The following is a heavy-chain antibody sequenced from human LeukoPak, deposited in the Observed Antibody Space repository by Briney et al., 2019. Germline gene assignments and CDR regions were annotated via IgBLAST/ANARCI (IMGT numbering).Heavy chain of an antibody. Sequence: SETLSLTCSVSGGSISSCYWSWTRQPPGKGLEWIGYIFYSGSTNYNPSLKSRVTISIDKSRKQFSLRLTSVTAADTAVYYCARRGLVAGMDVWAKGPRSPSP. CDR1: GGSISSCY. CDR2: IFYSGST. J-gene: IGHJ6*02. CDR3: ARRGLVAGMDV. V-gene: IGHV4-59*08. D-gene: IGHD2-15*01.